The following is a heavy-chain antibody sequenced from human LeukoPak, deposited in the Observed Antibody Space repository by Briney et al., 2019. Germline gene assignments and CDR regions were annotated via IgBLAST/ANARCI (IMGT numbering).Heavy chain of an antibody. J-gene: IGHJ4*02. CDR3: ARETRIPRKGFDY. V-gene: IGHV1-18*01. CDR2: ISAYNGNT. Sequence: ASVKVSCKASGYTFTSYGISWVRQAPGQGLEWMGWISAYNGNTNYAQKLQGRVTMTRDTSTSTVYMELSSLRSEDTAVYYCARETRIPRKGFDYWGQGTLVTVSS. CDR1: GYTFTSYG. D-gene: IGHD2-15*01.